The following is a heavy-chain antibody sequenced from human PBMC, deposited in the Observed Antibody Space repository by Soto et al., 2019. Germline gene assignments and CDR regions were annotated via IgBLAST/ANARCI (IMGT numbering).Heavy chain of an antibody. CDR3: ATPQDYHDCLDS. Sequence: QVQFVQYGAEVKKPGASVKVSCKTPGYPFTRYNIHWVRQAHGQRLEWMGWINVGNGNTRYSQKFQGRLTLTRDPPGNSAYVELNSLISEDTAVYYCATPQDYHDCLDSWGQGTLVTVSS. CDR1: GYPFTRYN. D-gene: IGHD2-21*02. J-gene: IGHJ4*02. CDR2: INVGNGNT. V-gene: IGHV1-3*01.